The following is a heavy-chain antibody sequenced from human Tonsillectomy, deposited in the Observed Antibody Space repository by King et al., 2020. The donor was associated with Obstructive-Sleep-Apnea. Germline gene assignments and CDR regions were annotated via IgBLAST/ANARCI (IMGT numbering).Heavy chain of an antibody. CDR2: IIWNSGSI. CDR1: GFTFDDYA. V-gene: IGHV3-9*01. J-gene: IGHJ6*02. D-gene: IGHD3-10*01. CDR3: AKDPYGGMDV. Sequence: VQLVESGGGLVQPGRSLRLSCAASGFTFDDYAMHWVRQAPGKGLGWGSGIIWNSGSIGYADSVKGRFTISRDNAKNSLYLQMNSLRAEDTALYYCAKDPYGGMDVWGQGTTVTVSS.